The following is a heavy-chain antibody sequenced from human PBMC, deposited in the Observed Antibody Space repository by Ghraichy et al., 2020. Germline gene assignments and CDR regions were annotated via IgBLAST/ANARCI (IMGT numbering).Heavy chain of an antibody. J-gene: IGHJ4*02. CDR2: IKQDGSDK. Sequence: GSLRLSCAASGFGISSHSMSWVRQAPGKGLEWVANIKQDGSDKYYVDSVKGRFTISRDNAKNSMYLQMNSLRAGDTAVYYCARGGATFDYWGQGTLVTVSS. V-gene: IGHV3-7*03. CDR1: GFGISSHS. CDR3: ARGGATFDY. D-gene: IGHD1-26*01.